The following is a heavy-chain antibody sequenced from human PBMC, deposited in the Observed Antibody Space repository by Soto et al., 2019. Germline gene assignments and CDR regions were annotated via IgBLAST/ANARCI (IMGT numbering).Heavy chain of an antibody. CDR2: ISYDGSNK. Sequence: GGSLRLSCAASGFAFSSYAMHWVRQAPGKGLEWVAVISYDGSNKYYADSVKGRFTISRDNSKNTLYLQMNSLRAEDTAVYYCARVRDDAFDIWGQGTMVTVSS. J-gene: IGHJ3*02. CDR3: ARVRDDAFDI. V-gene: IGHV3-30-3*01. CDR1: GFAFSSYA.